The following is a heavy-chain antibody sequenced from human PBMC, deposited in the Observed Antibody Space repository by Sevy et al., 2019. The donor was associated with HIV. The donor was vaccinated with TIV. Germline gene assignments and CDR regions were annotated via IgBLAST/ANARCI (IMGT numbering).Heavy chain of an antibody. Sequence: LSLTCAASGFTFSSYSMNWVRQAPGKGLEWVSSISSSSSYIYYADSVKGRFTISRDNAKNSLYLQMNSLRAEDTAVYYCARDAALSNYYDSSGYPNAFDIWGQGTMVTVSS. CDR2: ISSSSSYI. CDR3: ARDAALSNYYDSSGYPNAFDI. V-gene: IGHV3-21*01. J-gene: IGHJ3*02. CDR1: GFTFSSYS. D-gene: IGHD3-22*01.